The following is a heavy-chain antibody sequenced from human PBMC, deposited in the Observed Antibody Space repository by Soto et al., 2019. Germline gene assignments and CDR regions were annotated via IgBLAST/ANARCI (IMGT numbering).Heavy chain of an antibody. J-gene: IGHJ4*02. Sequence: PGGSLRLSCAASGFPFTNYGMSWVRPAPGKGLEWVSASSNSGTTTYYAESVKGRFTISRDNSKNTLHLQMNSLRAEDTAVYYCAKHHGGAAYDWSGGDRTNYFDYWGQGTLVTVSS. D-gene: IGHD3-16*01. V-gene: IGHV3-23*01. CDR3: AKHHGGAAYDWSGGDRTNYFDY. CDR1: GFPFTNYG. CDR2: SSNSGTTT.